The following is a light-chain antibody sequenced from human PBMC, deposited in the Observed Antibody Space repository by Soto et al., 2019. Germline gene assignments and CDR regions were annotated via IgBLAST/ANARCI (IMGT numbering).Light chain of an antibody. CDR3: QQYNNRPRT. CDR2: GAS. J-gene: IGKJ1*01. CDR1: QSVSSN. V-gene: IGKV3-15*01. Sequence: EIVMTQSPATLSVSPGERATLSCRASQSVSSNLVWYQQKPGQAPRLLIYGASTRATGIPARFSGSGSGTEFTLIISSLQSEDLAVYCCQQYNNRPRTFGQGTKVEIK.